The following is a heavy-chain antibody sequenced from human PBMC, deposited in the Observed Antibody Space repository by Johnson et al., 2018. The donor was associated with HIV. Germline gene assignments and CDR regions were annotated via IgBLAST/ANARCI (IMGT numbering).Heavy chain of an antibody. Sequence: VQLVESGGGLVQPGGSLRLSCVASGFTFDDYGMSWVRQAPGKGLEWVSGINWNGGSTGYADSVKGRFTISRDNAKNSLYLQMNSLRAEDTALYYCARDRRYYGSGSYGGALDIWGQGTMVTVSS. V-gene: IGHV3-20*04. CDR1: GFTFDDYG. CDR2: INWNGGST. CDR3: ARDRRYYGSGSYGGALDI. J-gene: IGHJ3*02. D-gene: IGHD3-10*01.